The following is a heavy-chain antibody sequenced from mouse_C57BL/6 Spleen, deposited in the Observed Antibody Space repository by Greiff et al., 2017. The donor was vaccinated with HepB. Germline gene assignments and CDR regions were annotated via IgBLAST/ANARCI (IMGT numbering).Heavy chain of an antibody. CDR3: ARNRGDDYDDGWYFDV. CDR1: GFSLTSYA. D-gene: IGHD2-4*01. Sequence: VQLQQSGPGLVAPSQSLSITCTVSGFSLTSYAISWVRQPPGKGLEWLGVIWTGGGTNYNSALNSRLSISKDNSKSQVFLKMNSLQTDDTARYYCARNRGDDYDDGWYFDVWGTGTTVTVAS. J-gene: IGHJ1*03. V-gene: IGHV2-9-1*01. CDR2: IWTGGGT.